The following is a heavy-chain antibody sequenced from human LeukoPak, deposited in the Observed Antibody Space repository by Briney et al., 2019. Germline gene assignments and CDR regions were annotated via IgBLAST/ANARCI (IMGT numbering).Heavy chain of an antibody. CDR3: ARAVGSSWYFGHYYYYMDV. J-gene: IGHJ6*03. D-gene: IGHD6-13*01. Sequence: ASVKVSCKASGYTFTSYGISWVRQAPGQGLEWMGWISAYNGNTNYAQKLQGRVTMTTDTSTSTAYMELRSLRSDDTAVYYCARAVGSSWYFGHYYYYMDVWGKGTTVTISS. CDR1: GYTFTSYG. CDR2: ISAYNGNT. V-gene: IGHV1-18*01.